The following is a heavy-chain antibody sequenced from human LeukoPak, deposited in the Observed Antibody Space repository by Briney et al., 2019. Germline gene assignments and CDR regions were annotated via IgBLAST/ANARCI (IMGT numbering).Heavy chain of an antibody. Sequence: GGSLRLSCAASGFTFSHYDMSWVRQAPGKGLEWVLAIGGRDGSTYYADSVKGRFTIPRDNSQNTLYLQLSSRRAEDTAVYYCAKDIGYGSVITSPRGDYWGQGALVTVSS. CDR2: IGGRDGST. CDR1: GFTFSHYD. J-gene: IGHJ4*02. CDR3: AKDIGYGSVITSPRGDY. V-gene: IGHV3-23*01. D-gene: IGHD3-10*01.